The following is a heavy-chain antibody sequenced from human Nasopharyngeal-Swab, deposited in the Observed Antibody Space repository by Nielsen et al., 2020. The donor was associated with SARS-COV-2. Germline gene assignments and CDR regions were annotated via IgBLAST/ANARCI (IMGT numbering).Heavy chain of an antibody. Sequence: SETLSLTCTVSGGSISSSSYYWGWIHQPPGKGLEWIGSIYYSGSTYYNPSLKSRVTISVDTSKNQFSLKLSSVTAADTAVYYCARVSGWSGYYLYYYYYMDVWGKGTTVTVSS. J-gene: IGHJ6*03. V-gene: IGHV4-39*07. CDR2: IYYSGST. CDR3: ARVSGWSGYYLYYYYYMDV. D-gene: IGHD3-3*01. CDR1: GGSISSSSYY.